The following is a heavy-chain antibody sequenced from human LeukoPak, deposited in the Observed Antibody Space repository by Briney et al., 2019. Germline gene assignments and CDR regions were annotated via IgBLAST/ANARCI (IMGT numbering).Heavy chain of an antibody. CDR1: GGTFSSYS. V-gene: IGHV1-69*04. CDR2: IIPILDIP. CDR3: ARGYCSSTSCYNDFDH. Sequence: SVKVSCKASGGTFSSYSISWVRQAPGQGLEWMGRIIPILDIPNYAQKFQGRVTITADKSTSTAYMELTSLRSEDTAVYYCARGYCSSTSCYNDFDHWGQGTLATVSS. J-gene: IGHJ4*02. D-gene: IGHD2-2*01.